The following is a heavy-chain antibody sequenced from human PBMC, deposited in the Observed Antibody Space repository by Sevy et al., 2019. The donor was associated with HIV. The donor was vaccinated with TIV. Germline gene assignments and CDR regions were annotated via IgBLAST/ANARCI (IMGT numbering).Heavy chain of an antibody. CDR2: IIPIFGTA. D-gene: IGHD6-19*01. CDR3: ARAPYSSGWYYYYGMDV. V-gene: IGHV1-69*13. J-gene: IGHJ6*02. Sequence: ASVKVSCKASGGTFSSYAISWVRQAPGQGLEWMGGIIPIFGTANYAQKFQGRVTITADESTSTAYMELSSLRSEDTAVYYCARAPYSSGWYYYYGMDVWGQGTTVTVSS. CDR1: GGTFSSYA.